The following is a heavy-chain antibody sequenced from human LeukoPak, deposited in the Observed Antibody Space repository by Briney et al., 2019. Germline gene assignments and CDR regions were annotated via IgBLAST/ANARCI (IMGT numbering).Heavy chain of an antibody. CDR3: ARGTAVAGNGDY. J-gene: IGHJ4*02. V-gene: IGHV1-18*01. D-gene: IGHD6-19*01. CDR2: ISAYNGNT. CDR1: GYTFTSYG. Sequence: ASVKVSCKASGYTFTSYGISWVRQAPGQGLERMGWISAYNGNTNYAQELQGRVTMTTDTSTSTAYMELRSLRSDDTAVYYCARGTAVAGNGDYWGQGTLVTVSS.